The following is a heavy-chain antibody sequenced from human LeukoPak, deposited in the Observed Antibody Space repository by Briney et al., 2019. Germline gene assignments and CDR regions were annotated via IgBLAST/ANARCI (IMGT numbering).Heavy chain of an antibody. J-gene: IGHJ4*02. V-gene: IGHV3-74*01. CDR2: ISPDGSET. Sequence: PGGSLRLSCGASGFKFSDYWMHCGRQGPGKGLVWVSRISPDGSETSYADSVKGRFTISRDNAKNTLYLQMNSLRVEDTAVFYCAHPWLPTGDWGQGTLVTVSS. CDR3: AHPWLPTGD. D-gene: IGHD6-19*01. CDR1: GFKFSDYW.